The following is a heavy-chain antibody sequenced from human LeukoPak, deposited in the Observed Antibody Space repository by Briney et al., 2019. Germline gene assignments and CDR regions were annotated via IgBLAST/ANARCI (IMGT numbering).Heavy chain of an antibody. Sequence: GRSLRLSCAASGFTFDDYAMHWVRQAPGKGLEWVSGISWNSGSMGYADSVKGRFTISRDNAKNSLYLQMNSLRAEDTALYYCAKDRKILSYYFDYWAREPWSPSPQ. CDR3: AKDRKILSYYFDY. CDR1: GFTFDDYA. V-gene: IGHV3-9*01. CDR2: ISWNSGSM. J-gene: IGHJ4*02.